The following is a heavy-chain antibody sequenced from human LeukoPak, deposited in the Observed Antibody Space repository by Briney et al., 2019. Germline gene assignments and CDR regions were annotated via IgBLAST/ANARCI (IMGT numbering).Heavy chain of an antibody. J-gene: IGHJ4*02. Sequence: PGGSLRLSCAASGFTFSSYAMSWVRQAPGKGLEWVSAISGSGGSTYYADSVKGRFSISRDNSKNTVYLQMNSLRAEDTAVYYCAKDPRLVGAYWGQGTLVTVSS. CDR1: GFTFSSYA. D-gene: IGHD1-26*01. V-gene: IGHV3-23*01. CDR2: ISGSGGST. CDR3: AKDPRLVGAY.